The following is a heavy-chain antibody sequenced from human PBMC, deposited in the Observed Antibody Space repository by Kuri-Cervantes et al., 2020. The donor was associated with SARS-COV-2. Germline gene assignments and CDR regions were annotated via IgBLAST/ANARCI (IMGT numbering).Heavy chain of an antibody. D-gene: IGHD3-10*01. CDR1: GFTFSSYW. CDR3: ARAIALWFGNDY. Sequence: LSLTCAASGFTFSSYWMSWVRQAPGKGLEWVANIKQDGSEKYYVDSVKGRFTISRDNAKNSLYLQMNSLRAEDTAVYYCARAIALWFGNDYWGRGTLVTVSS. J-gene: IGHJ4*02. CDR2: IKQDGSEK. V-gene: IGHV3-7*05.